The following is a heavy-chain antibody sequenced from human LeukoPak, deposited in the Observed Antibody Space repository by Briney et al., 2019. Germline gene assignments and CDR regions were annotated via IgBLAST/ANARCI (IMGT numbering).Heavy chain of an antibody. V-gene: IGHV1-18*01. CDR2: ISAYNGST. J-gene: IGHJ5*02. D-gene: IGHD2-2*02. CDR3: ARVGIVVVPAAIQGNWFDP. CDR1: GYTFTSYG. Sequence: ASVKVSCKASGYTFTSYGISWVRQAPGQGLEWMGWISAYNGSTNYAQKLQGRVTMTTDTSTSTAYMELRSLRSDDTAVYYCARVGIVVVPAAIQGNWFDPWGQGTLVTVSS.